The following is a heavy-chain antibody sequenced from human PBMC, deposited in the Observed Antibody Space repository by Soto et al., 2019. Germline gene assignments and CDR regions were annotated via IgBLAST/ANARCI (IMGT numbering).Heavy chain of an antibody. D-gene: IGHD3-10*01. J-gene: IGHJ6*02. V-gene: IGHV3-23*01. CDR1: GFTFSSYA. CDR3: ARGDRGGSGSPASYYYSGLDV. CDR2: VSAGGDMT. Sequence: DVQLLESGGHLVQPGGSLRLSCAASGFTFSSYAMSWVRQAPGKGLEWVSSVSAGGDMTYYSDSVKGRFTISRDNSNNALFLQMNRLTIEDTALYYCARGDRGGSGSPASYYYSGLDVWGQGTTVTVS.